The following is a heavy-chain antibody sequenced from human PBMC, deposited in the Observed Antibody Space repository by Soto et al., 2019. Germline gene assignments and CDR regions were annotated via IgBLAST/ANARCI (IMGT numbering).Heavy chain of an antibody. Sequence: LRLSCAASGFTFSSYSMNWVRQAPGQGLVWVSRINSDGSGIRYADSVKGRFTISRDNAKNTVDLQMNSLRAEDTAVYYCAREGFTMIGGSGMDVWGQGTTVTVSS. J-gene: IGHJ6*02. V-gene: IGHV3-74*01. CDR2: INSDGSGI. CDR3: AREGFTMIGGSGMDV. D-gene: IGHD3-10*02. CDR1: GFTFSSYS.